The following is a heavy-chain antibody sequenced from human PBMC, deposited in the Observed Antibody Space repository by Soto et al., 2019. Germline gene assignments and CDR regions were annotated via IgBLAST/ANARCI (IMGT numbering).Heavy chain of an antibody. J-gene: IGHJ5*02. CDR3: ARLRIATNNYKWFDP. CDR2: IYVTGAV. D-gene: IGHD2-21*01. Sequence: TSETLSLTCTVSGGSVTNSSYYWSWIRQVPGKGLEWIGHIYVTGAVDYNPSLRDRITISQDTSERQFSLNLRLVTAADTAVYYCARLRIATNNYKWFDPWGQGTLVTVSS. CDR1: GGSVTNSSYY. V-gene: IGHV4-31*03.